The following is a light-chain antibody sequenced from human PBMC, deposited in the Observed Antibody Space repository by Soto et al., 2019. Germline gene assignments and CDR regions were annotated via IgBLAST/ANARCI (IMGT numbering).Light chain of an antibody. CDR3: SSYTTRSTLV. CDR1: SSDVGAYDF. CDR2: DVT. V-gene: IGLV2-14*01. J-gene: IGLJ2*01. Sequence: QSVLTQPASVSGSPGQSITISCTGTSSDVGAYDFVSWYQHYPGKAPKLVTFDVTHRPPGISDRFSGSKSANMASLTISGLQAEDEDFYYCSSYTTRSTLVFGGGTKLTVL.